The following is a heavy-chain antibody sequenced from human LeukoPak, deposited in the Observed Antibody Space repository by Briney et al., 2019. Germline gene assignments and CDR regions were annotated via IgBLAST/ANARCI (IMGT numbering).Heavy chain of an antibody. CDR2: ISGDGSIT. J-gene: IGHJ4*01. CDR3: ARGRAGNYYNHNDY. V-gene: IGHV3-74*01. CDR1: GFTISGYW. D-gene: IGHD3-10*01. Sequence: SGGSLRLSCAASGFTISGYWMHWVRQAPGKGLVWASRISGDGSITAYADSAKGRFTISRDNAKNTLYLQMNSLRAEDTAVYYCARGRAGNYYNHNDYWGQGTLVTVSS.